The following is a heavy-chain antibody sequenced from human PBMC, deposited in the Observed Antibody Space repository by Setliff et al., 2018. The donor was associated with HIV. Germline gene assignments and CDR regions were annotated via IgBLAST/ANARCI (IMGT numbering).Heavy chain of an antibody. V-gene: IGHV3-48*01. CDR3: AKLGGSGSYSNAFDY. CDR1: GFSFGDFA. CDR2: ISSDSRTT. D-gene: IGHD3-10*01. Sequence: GGSLRLSCTASGFSFGDFALNWVRQAPGKGLEWISYISSDSRTTYYADSVKGRFTISRDNSRNTLYLQMNSLRAEDTAVYFCAKLGGSGSYSNAFDYWGQGTLVTVSS. J-gene: IGHJ4*02.